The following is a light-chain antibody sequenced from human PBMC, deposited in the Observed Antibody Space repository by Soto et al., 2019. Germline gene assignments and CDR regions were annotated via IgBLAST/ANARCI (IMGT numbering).Light chain of an antibody. V-gene: IGKV3-15*01. J-gene: IGKJ4*01. CDR2: DAS. CDR3: QQGRNWPLT. Sequence: EIVMTQSPATLSVSPGEGATLSCKASQNVYNNLAWYQQRPGQPPRLLIYDASTRATGISARFSGSGYGTEFTLTISSLQSEDVAVYFCQQGRNWPLTFVGGTKVEIK. CDR1: QNVYNN.